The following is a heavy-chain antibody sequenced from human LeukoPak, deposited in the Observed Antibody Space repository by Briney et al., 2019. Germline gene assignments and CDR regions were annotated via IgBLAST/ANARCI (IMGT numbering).Heavy chain of an antibody. D-gene: IGHD3-22*01. CDR2: MGDSGDTT. J-gene: IGHJ4*02. V-gene: IGHV3-23*01. CDR3: AKVDGITMVVIITHLDY. CDR1: GFTFNNYA. Sequence: GGSLRLSCAASGFTFNNYAMSWVRQAPGKGLEWVSSMGDSGDTTYYADSVKGRFTITRDNSKNMLYLQMNSLRADDTALYYCAKVDGITMVVIITHLDYWGQGALVTVSS.